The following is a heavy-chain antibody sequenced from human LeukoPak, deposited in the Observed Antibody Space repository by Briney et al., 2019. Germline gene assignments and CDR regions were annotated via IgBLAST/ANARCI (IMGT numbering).Heavy chain of an antibody. Sequence: GASLRLSCAASGFTFSSYAMSWVRQAPGKGLVWVSAISGSGGSTYYADSVKGRFTISRDNSKNTLYLQMNSLRAEDTAVYYCARQARGYGSGSFFGYWGQGTLVTVSS. CDR1: GFTFSSYA. D-gene: IGHD3-10*01. CDR2: ISGSGGST. V-gene: IGHV3-23*01. J-gene: IGHJ4*02. CDR3: ARQARGYGSGSFFGY.